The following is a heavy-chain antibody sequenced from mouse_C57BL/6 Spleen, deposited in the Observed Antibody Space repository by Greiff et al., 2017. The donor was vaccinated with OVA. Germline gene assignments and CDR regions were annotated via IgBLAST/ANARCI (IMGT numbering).Heavy chain of an antibody. CDR2: IYPGDGDT. Sequence: LVESGPELVKPGASVKISCKASGYAFRSSWMNWVKQRPGKGLEWIGRIYPGDGDTNYNGKFKGKATLTADKSSSTAYMQLSSLTSEDSAVYFCARSNWEGLMDYWGQGTSVTVSS. V-gene: IGHV1-82*01. CDR1: GYAFRSSW. D-gene: IGHD4-1*01. CDR3: ARSNWEGLMDY. J-gene: IGHJ4*01.